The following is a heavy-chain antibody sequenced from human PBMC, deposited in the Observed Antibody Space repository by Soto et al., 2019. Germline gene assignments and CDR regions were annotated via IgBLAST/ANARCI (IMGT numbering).Heavy chain of an antibody. D-gene: IGHD5-18*01. J-gene: IGHJ6*02. CDR1: GGSISSYY. Sequence: PSETLSLTCTVSGGSISSYYWSWIRQPPGKGLEWIGYIYYSGSTNYNPSLKSRVTISVDTSKNQFSLKLSSVTAADTAVYYCARDKSSRGYSYGSAYYYYGMDVWGQGPTVTVYS. CDR2: IYYSGST. CDR3: ARDKSSRGYSYGSAYYYYGMDV. V-gene: IGHV4-59*01.